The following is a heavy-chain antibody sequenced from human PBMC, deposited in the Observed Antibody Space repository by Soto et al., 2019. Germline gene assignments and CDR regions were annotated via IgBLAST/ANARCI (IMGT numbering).Heavy chain of an antibody. J-gene: IGHJ5*02. Sequence: EVQLVESGGGLIQPGGSLRLSCAASGFTISGNYITWVRQALGKGLEWVSVIFSGDNTFYSDSVKGRFTISRDSSKNTVYLQMNRLRGDDTAVYFCATGLTLPVRPSFDTWGQGTLLTVSS. CDR2: IFSGDNT. CDR3: ATGLTLPVRPSFDT. CDR1: GFTISGNY. V-gene: IGHV3-53*01. D-gene: IGHD2-21*02.